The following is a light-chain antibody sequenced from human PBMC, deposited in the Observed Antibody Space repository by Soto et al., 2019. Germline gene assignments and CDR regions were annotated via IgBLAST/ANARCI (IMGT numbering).Light chain of an antibody. CDR3: QQYNNWPPLT. CDR1: QSVSSS. CDR2: DAS. Sequence: EIVMTQSPATLSVSPGDRATLSCRASQSVSSSLAWYQQIPGQAPRLLIYDASTRATGIAARFGGSGSGTEVTLTISSLQSEDFAVYYCQQYNNWPPLTFGGGTKVELK. J-gene: IGKJ4*01. V-gene: IGKV3-15*01.